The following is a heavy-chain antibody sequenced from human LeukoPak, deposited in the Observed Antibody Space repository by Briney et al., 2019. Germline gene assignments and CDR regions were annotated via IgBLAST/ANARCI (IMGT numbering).Heavy chain of an antibody. CDR2: IYPGDSDT. J-gene: IGHJ5*02. Sequence: GESLKISCKGSGYSFTSYLIGWVRQMPGKGLEWMGIIYPGDSDTRYSPSFQGQVTISADKSISTAYLQWSSLKASDTAMYYCARQDKGRGYSYGVPRDWFDPWGQGTLVTVSS. CDR1: GYSFTSYL. D-gene: IGHD5-18*01. CDR3: ARQDKGRGYSYGVPRDWFDP. V-gene: IGHV5-51*01.